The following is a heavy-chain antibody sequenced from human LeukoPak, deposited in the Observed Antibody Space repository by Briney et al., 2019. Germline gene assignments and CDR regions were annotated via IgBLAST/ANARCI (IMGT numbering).Heavy chain of an antibody. Sequence: GASVKVSCKASGYTFTSYGISWVRQAPGQGLEWMGWVSAYNGNTNYAQKLQGRVTMTTDTSTSTAYMELRSLRSDDTAVYYCAREGIPGYYDFWSGYSGNNWFDPWGQGTLVTVSS. V-gene: IGHV1-18*01. J-gene: IGHJ5*02. CDR2: VSAYNGNT. CDR1: GYTFTSYG. CDR3: AREGIPGYYDFWSGYSGNNWFDP. D-gene: IGHD3-3*01.